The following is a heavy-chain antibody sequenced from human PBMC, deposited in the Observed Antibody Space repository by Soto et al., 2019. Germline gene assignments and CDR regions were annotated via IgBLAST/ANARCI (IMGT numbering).Heavy chain of an antibody. D-gene: IGHD3-3*02. J-gene: IGHJ1*01. CDR1: GRSLCRSS. CDR3: ARDYRTPAGDGDTHFGH. Sequence: GRCLRLPWEVSGRSLCRSSLRWVCQAPGKGLEWSSGITPDGSTSFYADPVRGRVTISKDKSANMLYLQMNSLSADDTAVYYCARDYRTPAGDGDTHFGHWGQGSLVTVSS. CDR2: ITPDGSTS. V-gene: IGHV3-23*01.